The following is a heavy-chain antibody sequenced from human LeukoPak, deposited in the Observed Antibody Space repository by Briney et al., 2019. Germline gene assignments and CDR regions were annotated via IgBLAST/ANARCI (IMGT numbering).Heavy chain of an antibody. Sequence: SETLSLTCTVSGGSIRSSSYYWGWIRQPPGKGLEWIGSIYYSGSTYYNPSLKSRVTISVDTSKNQFSLKLSSVTAADTAVYYCARGAYYDSSGYRDAFDIWGQGTMVTVSS. J-gene: IGHJ3*02. V-gene: IGHV4-39*07. CDR2: IYYSGST. D-gene: IGHD3-22*01. CDR1: GGSIRSSSYY. CDR3: ARGAYYDSSGYRDAFDI.